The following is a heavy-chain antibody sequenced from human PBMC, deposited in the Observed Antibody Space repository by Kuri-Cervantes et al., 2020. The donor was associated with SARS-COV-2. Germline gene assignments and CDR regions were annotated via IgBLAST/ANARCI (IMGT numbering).Heavy chain of an antibody. CDR2: ISYDGSNK. CDR1: GFTFSSYG. J-gene: IGHJ4*02. V-gene: IGHV3-30*18. CDR3: AKDKGWLRQTAGLDY. Sequence: GESLKIPRAASGFTFSSYGMHWVRQAPGKGLEWVAVISYDGSNKYYADSVKGRFTISRDNSKNTLYLQMNSLRAEDTAVYYCAKDKGWLRQTAGLDYWGQGTLVTVSS. D-gene: IGHD5-12*01.